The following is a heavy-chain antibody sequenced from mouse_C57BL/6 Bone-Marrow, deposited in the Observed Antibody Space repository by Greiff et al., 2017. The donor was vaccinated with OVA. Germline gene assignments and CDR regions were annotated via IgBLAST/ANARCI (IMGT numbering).Heavy chain of an antibody. CDR2: IWSDGST. D-gene: IGHD1-1*01. Sequence: QVQLKESGPGLVAPSQSLSITCTVSGFSLTSYGVHWVRQPPGKGLEWLVVIWSDGSTTYNSALKSRLSISKDNSKSQVFLKMNSLQTDDTAMYYGAGHPFSSYVGDAMDYWGQGTSVTVSS. CDR3: AGHPFSSYVGDAMDY. CDR1: GFSLTSYG. V-gene: IGHV2-6-1*01. J-gene: IGHJ4*01.